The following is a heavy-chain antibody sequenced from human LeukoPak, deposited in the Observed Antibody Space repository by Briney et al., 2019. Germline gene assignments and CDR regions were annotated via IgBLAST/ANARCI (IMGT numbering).Heavy chain of an antibody. CDR3: ARDIDGDPTYWYFDL. D-gene: IGHD4-17*01. J-gene: IGHJ2*01. CDR2: IIPIFGTA. Sequence: GASVKVSCKASGYTFTSYGISWVRQAPGQGLEWMGGIIPIFGTANYAQKFQGRVTITADESTSTAYMELSSLRSEDTAVYYCARDIDGDPTYWYFDLWGRGTLVTVSS. V-gene: IGHV1-69*13. CDR1: GYTFTSYG.